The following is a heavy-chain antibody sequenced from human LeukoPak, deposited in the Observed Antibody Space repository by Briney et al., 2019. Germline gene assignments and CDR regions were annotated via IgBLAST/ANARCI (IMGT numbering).Heavy chain of an antibody. CDR1: GGSISSYY. J-gene: IGHJ5*02. CDR3: ARHLLRAKRQTHEFDP. D-gene: IGHD1-1*01. V-gene: IGHV4-59*08. Sequence: SETLSLTCTVSGGSISSYYWSWIRQPPGKGLEWIGYIYYSGSTNYNPSLKSRVTISVDTSKNQFPLKLSSVTAADTAVYYCARHLLRAKRQTHEFDPWGQGTLVTVSS. CDR2: IYYSGST.